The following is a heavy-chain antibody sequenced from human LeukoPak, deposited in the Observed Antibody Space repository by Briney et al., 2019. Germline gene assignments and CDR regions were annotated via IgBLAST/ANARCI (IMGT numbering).Heavy chain of an antibody. CDR3: ARGRAGITMISGGAFDI. CDR1: GFTFSSYA. Sequence: GGSLRLSCAASGFTFSSYAMHWVRQAPGKGLEWVAVISYDGSNKYYADSVKGRFTISRNNSKNTLYLQMNSLRAEDTAVYYCARGRAGITMISGGAFDIWGQGTMVTVSS. V-gene: IGHV3-30-3*01. D-gene: IGHD3-22*01. J-gene: IGHJ3*02. CDR2: ISYDGSNK.